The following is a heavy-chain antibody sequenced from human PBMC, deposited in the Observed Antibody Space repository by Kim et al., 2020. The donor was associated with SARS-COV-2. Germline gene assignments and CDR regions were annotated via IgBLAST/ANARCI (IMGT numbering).Heavy chain of an antibody. CDR1: GGSISSGGYY. CDR2: IYYSGST. Sequence: SETLSLTCTVSGGSISSGGYYWSWIRQHPGKGLEWIGYIYYSGSTYYNPSLKSRVTISVDTSKNQFSLKLSSVTAADTAVYYCAREGITGTSAQIDYWGQGTLVTVSS. D-gene: IGHD1-7*01. J-gene: IGHJ4*02. V-gene: IGHV4-31*03. CDR3: AREGITGTSAQIDY.